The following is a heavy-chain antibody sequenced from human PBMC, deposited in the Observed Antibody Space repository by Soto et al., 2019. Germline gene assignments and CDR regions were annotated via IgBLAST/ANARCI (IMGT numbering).Heavy chain of an antibody. Sequence: EVQLVESGGGLFQPGGSLRLSCAASGFTFNNYWIHWVRQAPGKGLVWVSRIKYDATSTNYADSVKGPFSISRDNAKNKGYPQMIRLRGGDTAVFYCARGALGSYYLDYGGQGTLVTVSS. J-gene: IGHJ4*02. CDR1: GFTFNNYW. CDR2: IKYDATST. V-gene: IGHV3-74*01. D-gene: IGHD3-16*01. CDR3: ARGALGSYYLDY.